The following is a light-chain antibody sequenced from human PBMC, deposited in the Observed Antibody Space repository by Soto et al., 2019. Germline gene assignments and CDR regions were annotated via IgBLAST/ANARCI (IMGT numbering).Light chain of an antibody. J-gene: IGKJ1*01. V-gene: IGKV3-11*01. CDR3: QQGGNWPRTWA. CDR1: QSISID. CDR2: DAS. Sequence: EIVLTQSPVTLSLSPGEGATLSCKASQSISIDLAWYQQKPGQVPRLLIYDASSRATGIPGRFTGSGSGTDFTLTISSLEPEDFAVYSCQQGGNWPRTWAFGQGTKVEV.